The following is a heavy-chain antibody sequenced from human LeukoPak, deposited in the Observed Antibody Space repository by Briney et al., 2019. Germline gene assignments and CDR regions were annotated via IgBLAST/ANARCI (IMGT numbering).Heavy chain of an antibody. CDR2: ISGSGATT. J-gene: IGHJ4*02. CDR3: TTDPWVSSIDY. V-gene: IGHV3-23*01. D-gene: IGHD6-6*01. Sequence: GGSLRLSCAASGLTFSNYAMTWVRQAPGKGLEWVSTISGSGATTYYTDSVKGRFTISRDNSNNTLYLQMNSLKTEDTAVYYCTTDPWVSSIDYWGQGTLVTVSS. CDR1: GLTFSNYA.